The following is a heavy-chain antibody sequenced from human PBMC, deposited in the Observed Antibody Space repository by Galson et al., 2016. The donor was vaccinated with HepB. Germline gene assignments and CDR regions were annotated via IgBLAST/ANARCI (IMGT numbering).Heavy chain of an antibody. Sequence: QSGAEVTKPGESLKISCQGSGGTFTNYWIGWVRQMPGKGLEWMAMVYPGDSDTRYSPSFRGQVTISADKFSSTAYLQWSSLQASDTAVYYCARRGIAVAGRGGIDYWGQGTLVTVSS. V-gene: IGHV5-51*01. CDR2: VYPGDSDT. J-gene: IGHJ4*02. CDR1: GGTFTNYW. CDR3: ARRGIAVAGRGGIDY. D-gene: IGHD6-19*01.